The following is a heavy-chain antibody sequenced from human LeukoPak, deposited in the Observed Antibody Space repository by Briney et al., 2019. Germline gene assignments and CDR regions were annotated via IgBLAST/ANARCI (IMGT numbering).Heavy chain of an antibody. J-gene: IGHJ5*02. D-gene: IGHD3-3*01. V-gene: IGHV4-61*01. CDR3: ARRSGYSPNWFDP. CDR1: GGSVSSGNYY. Sequence: SETLSLTCTVSGGSVSSGNYYWSWIRQPPGKGLEWIGYIYYSGSTNYNPSLKSRVTMSIDTSKNQFSLKLTSVTAADTAVYYCARRSGYSPNWFDPWGQGTLVTVSS. CDR2: IYYSGST.